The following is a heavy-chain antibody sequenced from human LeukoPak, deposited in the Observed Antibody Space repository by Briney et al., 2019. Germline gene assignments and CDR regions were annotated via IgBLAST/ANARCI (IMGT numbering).Heavy chain of an antibody. CDR1: GGSISSGDYC. Sequence: SETLSLTCTVSGGSISSGDYCWNWIRQHPGKGLEWIGYIYYSGSTYYNPSLKSRVTISVDTSKNQFSLKLSSVTAADTAVYYCARDLLYYDTSAYYPPGAFDIWGQGRMVTVSS. CDR3: ARDLLYYDTSAYYPPGAFDI. CDR2: IYYSGST. V-gene: IGHV4-31*03. D-gene: IGHD3-22*01. J-gene: IGHJ3*02.